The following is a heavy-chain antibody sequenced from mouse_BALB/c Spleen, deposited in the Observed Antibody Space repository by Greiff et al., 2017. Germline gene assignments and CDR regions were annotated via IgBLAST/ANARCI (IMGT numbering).Heavy chain of an antibody. Sequence: EVQVVESGGDLVKPGGSLKLSCAASGFTFSSYGMSWVRQTPDKRLEWVATISSGGSYTYYPDSVKGRFTISRDNAKNTLYLQMSSLKSEDTAMYYCARQRGNYVWFAYWGQGTLVTVSA. CDR3: ARQRGNYVWFAY. CDR1: GFTFSSYG. D-gene: IGHD2-1*01. V-gene: IGHV5-6*01. CDR2: ISSGGSYT. J-gene: IGHJ3*01.